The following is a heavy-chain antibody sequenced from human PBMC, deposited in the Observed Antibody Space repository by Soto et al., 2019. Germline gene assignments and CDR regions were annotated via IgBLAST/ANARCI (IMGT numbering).Heavy chain of an antibody. CDR1: GFTFSSYA. J-gene: IGHJ6*03. CDR3: AKADIVVVPPPFFSYMAV. D-gene: IGHD2-2*01. V-gene: IGHV3-23*01. Sequence: GGSLRLSCAASGFTFSSYAMSWVRQAPGKGLEWVSAISGSGGSTYYADSVKGRFTISRDNSKNTLYLQMNSLRAEDTAVYYWAKADIVVVPPPFFSYMAVWGNGTTVTVSS. CDR2: ISGSGGST.